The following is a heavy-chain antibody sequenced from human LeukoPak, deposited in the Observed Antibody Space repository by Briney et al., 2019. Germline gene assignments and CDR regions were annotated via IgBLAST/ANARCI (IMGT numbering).Heavy chain of an antibody. CDR3: ARGPLLWFGDPLPQFDY. Sequence: GGSLRLSCVASEFTFSSYAMSWVRQAPGKGLEWVSYISSSSSTIYYADSVKGRFTISRDNAKNSLYLQMNSLRDEDTAVYYCARGPLLWFGDPLPQFDYWGQGTLVTVSS. D-gene: IGHD3-10*01. CDR2: ISSSSSTI. CDR1: EFTFSSYA. V-gene: IGHV3-48*02. J-gene: IGHJ4*02.